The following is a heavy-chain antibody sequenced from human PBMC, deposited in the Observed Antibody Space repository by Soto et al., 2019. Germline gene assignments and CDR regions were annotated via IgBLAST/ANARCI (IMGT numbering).Heavy chain of an antibody. V-gene: IGHV1-2*04. CDR1: GYTFTGYY. D-gene: IGHD5-18*01. J-gene: IGHJ6*02. CDR3: TTGDYTAMVYYYYYGMDV. CDR2: INPNSGGT. Sequence: ASVKVSCKASGYTFTGYYMHWVRQAPGQGLEWMGWINPNSGGTNYAQKFQGWVTMTRDTSISTAYMELSRLRSDDTAVYYCTTGDYTAMVYYYYYGMDVWGQGTTVTVSS.